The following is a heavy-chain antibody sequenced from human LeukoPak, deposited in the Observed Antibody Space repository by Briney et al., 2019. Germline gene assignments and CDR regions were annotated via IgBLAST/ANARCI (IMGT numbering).Heavy chain of an antibody. Sequence: GGSLRLSCSASGLTFSSYAMHWVRQAPGKGLEYVSAISPDGGNTYYADSVKGRFSISRDNSKNTLYLQMSSLRPEDTAVYYCVPKGTEGYWGQGTLVTVSS. V-gene: IGHV3-64D*06. CDR3: VPKGTEGY. J-gene: IGHJ4*02. CDR1: GLTFSSYA. CDR2: ISPDGGNT.